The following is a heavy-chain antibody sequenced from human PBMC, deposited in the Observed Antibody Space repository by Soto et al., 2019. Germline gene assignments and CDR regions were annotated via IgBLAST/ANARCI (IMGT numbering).Heavy chain of an antibody. CDR3: ARDLGVRTVISDY. CDR1: GYIFTNHY. V-gene: IGHV1-46*01. CDR2: INPSAGGT. Sequence: QVQLVQSGAEVKKPGASVKVSCKASGYIFTNHYMHWVRQAPGQGLEWMGMINPSAGGTSYAQKFQGRVTMTRDTSTSTVYMDLSSLRSDDTAVYYCARDLGVRTVISDYWGQGTLVTVSS. J-gene: IGHJ4*02. D-gene: IGHD4-4*01.